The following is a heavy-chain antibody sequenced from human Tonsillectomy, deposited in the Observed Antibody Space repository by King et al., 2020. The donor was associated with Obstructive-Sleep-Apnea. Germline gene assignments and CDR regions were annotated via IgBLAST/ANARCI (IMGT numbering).Heavy chain of an antibody. CDR2: MYYSGNT. V-gene: IGHV4-59*08. CDR1: GGSISNYY. J-gene: IGHJ4*02. D-gene: IGHD5-12*01. Sequence: QLQESGPGLVKPSETLSLTCTVSGGSISNYYWSWIRQPPGKGLEWIGYMYYSGNTNFNPSLKSRVPISADTSKIQFSLGLSSVTAADTAVYYCARHRGVEDYGGYGDYFDYWGQGTLVTVSS. CDR3: ARHRGVEDYGGYGDYFDY.